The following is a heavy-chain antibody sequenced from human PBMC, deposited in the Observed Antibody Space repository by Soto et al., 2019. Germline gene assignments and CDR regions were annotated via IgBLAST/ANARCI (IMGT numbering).Heavy chain of an antibody. CDR2: ISGNGANT. V-gene: IGHV3-64*07. Sequence: EVQLVESGGGLVQPGGSLRLSCSASGFTFSNYVMHWVRQAPGKGLEYVSAISGNGANTYYADSVKGRFTIARDNSRDTMYLQMGSLRAEDMAVYFCARVGGFTDYIHEALEIWGQGTMVTVSS. D-gene: IGHD4-4*01. CDR1: GFTFSNYV. CDR3: ARVGGFTDYIHEALEI. J-gene: IGHJ3*02.